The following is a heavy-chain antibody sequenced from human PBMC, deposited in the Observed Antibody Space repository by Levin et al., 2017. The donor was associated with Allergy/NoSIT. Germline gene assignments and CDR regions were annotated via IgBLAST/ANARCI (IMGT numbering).Heavy chain of an antibody. V-gene: IGHV3-23*01. Sequence: GGSLRLSCAASGFTFSSYAMSWVRQAPGKGLEWVSAINNSGGITYSADSVKGRFTISRDNSKNTLYLQMNSLRAEDTAVYYCAGVDYDFWSGYSPGAFDIWGQGTMVTVSS. CDR2: INNSGGIT. CDR3: AGVDYDFWSGYSPGAFDI. CDR1: GFTFSSYA. D-gene: IGHD3-3*01. J-gene: IGHJ3*02.